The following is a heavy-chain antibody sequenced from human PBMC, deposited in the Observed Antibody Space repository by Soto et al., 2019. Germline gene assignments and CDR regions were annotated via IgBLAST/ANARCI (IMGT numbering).Heavy chain of an antibody. Sequence: TLSLTCTVSGASMSSSAHYWSWVRQHPGKGLEWIGYISYLGDTYYNPPLRSRVTISADMSKNQFSLELSSVTAADTAVYYCARAVWDCSSTSCYRNYYYYYMDVWGKGTTVTVSS. D-gene: IGHD2-2*01. CDR2: ISYLGDT. J-gene: IGHJ6*03. CDR3: ARAVWDCSSTSCYRNYYYYYMDV. V-gene: IGHV4-31*03. CDR1: GASMSSSAHY.